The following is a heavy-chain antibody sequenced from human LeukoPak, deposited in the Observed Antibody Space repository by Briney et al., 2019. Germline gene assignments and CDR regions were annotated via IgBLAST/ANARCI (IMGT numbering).Heavy chain of an antibody. CDR1: EFTFSNHW. D-gene: IGHD3-10*01. CDR2: INGDGRTT. V-gene: IGHV3-74*01. CDR3: ARVTMVRGVIIHGMDV. Sequence: PGGSLRLSCAASEFTFSNHWMHWVRQAPGKGLVWVSHINGDGRTTTYADSVKGRFTISRDNAKNTLYLQMNSLRAEDTAVYYCARVTMVRGVIIHGMDVWGQGTTVTVSS. J-gene: IGHJ6*02.